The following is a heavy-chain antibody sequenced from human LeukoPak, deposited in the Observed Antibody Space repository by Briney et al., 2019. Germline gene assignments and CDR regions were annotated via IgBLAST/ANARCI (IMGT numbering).Heavy chain of an antibody. CDR3: ARSPHDY. Sequence: WGSLRLSCEASGFTFSAYWMHWVRQAPGKGLVWVSRINSDGSTTSYADSVKGRFTISRDNAKNTLYLQMNSLRAGDTAVYFCARSPHDYWGQGTLVTVSS. V-gene: IGHV3-74*01. CDR2: INSDGSTT. J-gene: IGHJ4*02. CDR1: GFTFSAYW.